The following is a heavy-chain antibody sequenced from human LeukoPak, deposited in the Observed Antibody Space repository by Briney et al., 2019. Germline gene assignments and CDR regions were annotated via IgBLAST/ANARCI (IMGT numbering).Heavy chain of an antibody. J-gene: IGHJ6*03. V-gene: IGHV1-69*06. D-gene: IGHD5-18*01. CDR3: ARVRWGRSGYGYGYDSQNYYYYYMDV. CDR1: GGTFSSYA. Sequence: SVKVSCKASGGTFSSYAISWVRQAPGQGLEWMGGIIPIFGTANYAQKFQGRVTITADKSTSTAYMELSSLRSEDTAVYYCARVRWGRSGYGYGYDSQNYYYYYMDVWGKGTTVTVSS. CDR2: IIPIFGTA.